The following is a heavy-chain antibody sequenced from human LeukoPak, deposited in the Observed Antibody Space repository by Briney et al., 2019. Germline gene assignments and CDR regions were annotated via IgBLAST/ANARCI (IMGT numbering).Heavy chain of an antibody. Sequence: GGSPRLSCAASGFTFGAYAMSWVRQAPGKGLEWVSAISGSGGSTYYADSVKGRFTISRDNSKNTLYLQMNSLRAEDTAVYYCAKDAVYYDILTGPDYWGQGALVTVSS. D-gene: IGHD3-9*01. J-gene: IGHJ4*02. V-gene: IGHV3-23*01. CDR2: ISGSGGST. CDR1: GFTFGAYA. CDR3: AKDAVYYDILTGPDY.